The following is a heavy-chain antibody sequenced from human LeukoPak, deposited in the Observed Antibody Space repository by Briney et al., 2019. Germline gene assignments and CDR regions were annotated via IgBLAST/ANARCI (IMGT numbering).Heavy chain of an antibody. CDR1: GFTFSGYY. CDR2: ISSSGSTI. D-gene: IGHD4-23*01. CDR3: AKGRTVVPVKDAFDI. V-gene: IGHV3-11*04. J-gene: IGHJ3*02. Sequence: GGSLRLFCGASGFTFSGYYMSWIRQAPGKGLEGVSYISSSGSTIYYADSVKGRFTISRDNAKNSLYLQMNSLRAEDTAVYYCAKGRTVVPVKDAFDIWGQGTMVTVSS.